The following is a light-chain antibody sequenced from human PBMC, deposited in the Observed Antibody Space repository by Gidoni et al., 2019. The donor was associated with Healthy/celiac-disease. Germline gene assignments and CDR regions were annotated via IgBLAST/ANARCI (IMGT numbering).Light chain of an antibody. V-gene: IGKV1-39*01. J-gene: IGKJ2*01. CDR1: QSISSY. CDR2: AAS. Sequence: DIQMTQSPSSLSASVGDRVTITCRASQSISSYLHWYQQKPGKALKLLIYAASSLQSGVPSMFIGSVSRTDFTLTISSLQPEDFATYYCHQSYSTPYTFGQGTKLEIK. CDR3: HQSYSTPYT.